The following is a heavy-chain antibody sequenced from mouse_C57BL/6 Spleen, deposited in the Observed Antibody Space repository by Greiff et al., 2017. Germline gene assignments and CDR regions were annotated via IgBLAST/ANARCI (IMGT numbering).Heavy chain of an antibody. D-gene: IGHD1-2*01. CDR3: ARGEGLRLYAMDY. CDR1: GYTFTSYW. J-gene: IGHJ4*01. V-gene: IGHV1-55*01. CDR2: IYPGSGST. Sequence: VQLQQPGAELVKPGASVKMSCKASGYTFTSYWITWVKQRPGQGLEWIGDIYPGSGSTNYNEKFKSKATLTVDTSSSTAYMQLSSLTSEDYAVYYCARGEGLRLYAMDYWGQGTSGTVSS.